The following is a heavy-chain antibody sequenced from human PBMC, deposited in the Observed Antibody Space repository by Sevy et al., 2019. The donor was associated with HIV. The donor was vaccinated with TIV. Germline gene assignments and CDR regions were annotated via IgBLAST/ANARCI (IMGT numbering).Heavy chain of an antibody. D-gene: IGHD3-9*01. V-gene: IGHV1-18*01. CDR2: ISAYNGNT. J-gene: IGHJ6*03. CDR3: ARDRGPTYDILTGDLVPAYMDV. CDR1: GYTFTSYD. Sequence: ASVKVSCKASGYTFTSYDISWVRQAPGQGLEWMGWISAYNGNTNYAQKVQGRVIMTTDTSTSTAYMELRSLRSDDTAVYDCARDRGPTYDILTGDLVPAYMDVWGKGTTVTVSS.